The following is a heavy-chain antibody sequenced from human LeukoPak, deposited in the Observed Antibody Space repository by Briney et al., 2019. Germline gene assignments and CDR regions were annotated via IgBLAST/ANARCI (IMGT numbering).Heavy chain of an antibody. J-gene: IGHJ2*01. Sequence: GGSLRLSCAASGFTFNSYGMHWVRQAPGKGLEWVAVISYDGSNKYYADSVKGRFTISRDNSKNTLYLQMNSLRAEDTAVYYCARAGGDYGSGRKPLDLWGRGTLVTVSS. CDR3: ARAGGDYGSGRKPLDL. V-gene: IGHV3-30*19. CDR1: GFTFNSYG. CDR2: ISYDGSNK. D-gene: IGHD3-10*01.